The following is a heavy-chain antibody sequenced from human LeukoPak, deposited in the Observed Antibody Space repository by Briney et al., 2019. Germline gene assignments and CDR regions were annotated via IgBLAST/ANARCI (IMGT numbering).Heavy chain of an antibody. CDR1: GFTVSGNY. CDR3: ARVSGVYYYNYGMDV. V-gene: IGHV3-7*01. D-gene: IGHD6-25*01. J-gene: IGHJ6*02. CDR2: IKKDGSEK. Sequence: GGSLRLSCAASGFTVSGNYMSWVRQAPGKGLEWVANIKKDGSEKYYVDSVKGRFTISRDNAKNSLYLQINSLRAEDTAVYYCARVSGVYYYNYGMDVWGQGTTVTVSS.